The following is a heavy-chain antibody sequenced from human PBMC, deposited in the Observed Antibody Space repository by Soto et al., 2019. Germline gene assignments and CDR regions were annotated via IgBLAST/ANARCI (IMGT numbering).Heavy chain of an antibody. Sequence: GEPLKIAGKGSGYIFSGHWVGWVRQMTGKGLEWMVITHGGDANTRYSPSFEGQVTISTDKSITTAYLQWSSLKASDTAMYYCARRGTYSSGWDYWGQGTLVTVSS. CDR1: GYIFSGHW. CDR3: ARRGTYSSGWDY. V-gene: IGHV5-51*01. D-gene: IGHD6-19*01. J-gene: IGHJ4*02. CDR2: THGGDANT.